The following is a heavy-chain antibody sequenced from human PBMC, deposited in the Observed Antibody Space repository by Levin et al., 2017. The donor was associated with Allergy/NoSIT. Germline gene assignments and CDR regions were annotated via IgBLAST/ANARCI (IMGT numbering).Heavy chain of an antibody. Sequence: KLGESLKISCKASGYTFTDYFLHWVRQAPGQGLEWMGWINPDGGGTNYAQKFQGRVTMTRDTSTTPAYLELTRLTSDDTALYYCARDVAPSGSWIFDYWGQGTLVTVSS. CDR2: INPDGGGT. J-gene: IGHJ4*02. CDR3: ARDVAPSGSWIFDY. D-gene: IGHD1-26*01. V-gene: IGHV1-2*02. CDR1: GYTFTDYF.